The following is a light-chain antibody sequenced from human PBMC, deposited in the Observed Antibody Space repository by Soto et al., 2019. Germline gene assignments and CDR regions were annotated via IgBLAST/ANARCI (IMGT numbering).Light chain of an antibody. V-gene: IGKV3-11*01. CDR2: DAS. CDR3: QQRFTWPS. CDR1: QSINTY. J-gene: IGKJ3*01. Sequence: ETVLTQSPATLSLSPGERATLSCRASQSINTYLAWYQQKPGQAPRLLIYDASNRATGIPARFSGSGSGTDFPLTISRLGPEDFAVYYCQQRFTWPSFGPGTKVDVK.